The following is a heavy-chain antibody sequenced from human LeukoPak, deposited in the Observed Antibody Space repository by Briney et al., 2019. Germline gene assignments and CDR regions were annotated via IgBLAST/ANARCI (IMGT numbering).Heavy chain of an antibody. D-gene: IGHD3-10*01. Sequence: GGSLRLSCVAAGFTFRIYDMSWVRQAPGKGPEWVSTGSVRGNYTFYADSVKGRLTISRDNSKNALYLQVNSLSAEDTALYYCAKEALQNASGSLFDFWGQGTLVTVSS. CDR2: GSVRGNYT. CDR3: AKEALQNASGSLFDF. J-gene: IGHJ4*02. V-gene: IGHV3-23*01. CDR1: GFTFRIYD.